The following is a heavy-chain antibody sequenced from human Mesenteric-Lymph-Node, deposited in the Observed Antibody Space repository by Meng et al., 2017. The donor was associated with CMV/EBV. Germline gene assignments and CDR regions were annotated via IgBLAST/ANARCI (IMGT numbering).Heavy chain of an antibody. CDR3: ARGGYCSSTTCYLFNGFDM. V-gene: IGHV3-23*01. CDR2: ISGSGGST. D-gene: IGHD2-2*01. Sequence: GESLKISCAASGFTFSSYAMSWVRQAPGKGLEWVSAISGSGGSTYYADSVKGRFTISRDNSKNTLYLQMSSLRAEDTAVYYCARGGYCSSTTCYLFNGFDMWGQGTVVTVSS. J-gene: IGHJ3*02. CDR1: GFTFSSYA.